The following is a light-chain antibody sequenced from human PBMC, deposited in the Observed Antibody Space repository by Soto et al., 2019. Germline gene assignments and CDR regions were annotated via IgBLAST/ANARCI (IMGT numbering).Light chain of an antibody. CDR2: KAS. Sequence: DIQMTQSPSTLSASVGDRVTITCRASESISSWLAWYQQKPGKAPKLLIYKASNLESGVPSRFSGSGSGTEFTLTISSLQTADVATYYCQQYNSFSPWTFGQGTKVDI. V-gene: IGKV1-5*03. CDR1: ESISSW. CDR3: QQYNSFSPWT. J-gene: IGKJ1*01.